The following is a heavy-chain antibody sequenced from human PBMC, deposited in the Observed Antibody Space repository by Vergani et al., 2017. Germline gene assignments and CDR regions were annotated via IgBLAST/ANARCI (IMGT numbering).Heavy chain of an antibody. CDR2: TWYDGNNK. J-gene: IGHJ5*02. Sequence: QVQLVESGGGVVQPGRSLRLSCAASGFTFNQYGMHWVRQAPGKGLEWVAVTWYDGNNKQYADSVKGRFTISRDNSKSTMYLQMNSLRDEDTGVYYCATNWRLRSNRFDPWGQGTLVTVSS. CDR1: GFTFNQYG. V-gene: IGHV3-33*01. CDR3: ATNWRLRSNRFDP. D-gene: IGHD3-16*01.